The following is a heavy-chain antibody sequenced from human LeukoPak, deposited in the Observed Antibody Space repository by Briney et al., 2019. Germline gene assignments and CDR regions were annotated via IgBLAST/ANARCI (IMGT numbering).Heavy chain of an antibody. CDR3: ARERGDIVVAPAANSFDP. D-gene: IGHD2-2*01. J-gene: IGHJ5*02. CDR2: INPNSGGT. Sequence: ASVKVSCKASGYTFTGYYMHWVRQAPGQGLEWMGWINPNSGGTNYAQKFQGKVTMTRDTSISTAYMELSRLRSDDTAVYYCARERGDIVVAPAANSFDPWGQGTLVTVSS. V-gene: IGHV1-2*02. CDR1: GYTFTGYY.